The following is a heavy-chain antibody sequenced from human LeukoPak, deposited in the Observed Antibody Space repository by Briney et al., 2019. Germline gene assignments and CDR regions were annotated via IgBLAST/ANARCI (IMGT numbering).Heavy chain of an antibody. Sequence: SETLSLTCTVSGGSISSYYWSWIRQPPGKGLEWIGYIYYSGSTNYNPSLKSRVTISVDTSKNQFSLKLSSVTAADTAVYYCASSVGEYGDLYYWGQGTLVTVSS. J-gene: IGHJ4*02. CDR2: IYYSGST. CDR1: GGSISSYY. CDR3: ASSVGEYGDLYY. D-gene: IGHD4-17*01. V-gene: IGHV4-59*01.